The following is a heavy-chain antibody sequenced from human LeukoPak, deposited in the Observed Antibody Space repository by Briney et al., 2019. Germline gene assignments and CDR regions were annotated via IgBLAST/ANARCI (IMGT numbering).Heavy chain of an antibody. Sequence: GGSLRLSCAASGITFSTSGLSWVRQAPGKGLGWVSIISSDGSAKYYADSVKGRFTISRDNSKNTLYLQLNSLRGEDTAVYYCAKQGNGNLQNWGQGTLVTVSS. CDR1: GITFSTSG. CDR3: AKQGNGNLQN. V-gene: IGHV3-30*18. J-gene: IGHJ1*01. D-gene: IGHD1-14*01. CDR2: ISSDGSAK.